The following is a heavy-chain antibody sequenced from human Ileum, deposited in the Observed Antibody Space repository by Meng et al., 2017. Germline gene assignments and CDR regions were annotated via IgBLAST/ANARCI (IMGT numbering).Heavy chain of an antibody. CDR3: AREGAYKGGDY. Sequence: QVQLGQSGAEVKKPGASVKVSCKASGYTFTTYGISWVRQAPGQGLEWMGWMNTDKGNTNYAQKLQGRVTMTTDTSTSTAYMELRSLRSDDTAVYYCAREGAYKGGDYWGQGTLVTVSS. CDR2: MNTDKGNT. J-gene: IGHJ4*02. D-gene: IGHD5-24*01. V-gene: IGHV1-18*01. CDR1: GYTFTTYG.